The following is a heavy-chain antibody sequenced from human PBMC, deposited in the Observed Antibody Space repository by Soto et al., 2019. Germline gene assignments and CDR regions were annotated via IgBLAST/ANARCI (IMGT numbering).Heavy chain of an antibody. CDR2: TSYTGNT. D-gene: IGHD6-13*01. Sequence: SETLSLTCIVSGGSITSYHWSWIRQFPGKRLEWIAYTSYTGNTNYNPSLQSRVTISVDTSKNQFSLKLSSVTAADTAVYYCARTPYSSSWYVSRYYYYGMDVWGQGTTVTVSS. J-gene: IGHJ6*02. V-gene: IGHV4-59*01. CDR3: ARTPYSSSWYVSRYYYYGMDV. CDR1: GGSITSYH.